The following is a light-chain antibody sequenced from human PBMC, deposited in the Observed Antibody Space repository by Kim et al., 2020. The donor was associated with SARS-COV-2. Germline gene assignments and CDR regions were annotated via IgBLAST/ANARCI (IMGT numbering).Light chain of an antibody. CDR2: GAS. J-gene: IGKJ4*01. V-gene: IGKV1-6*01. Sequence: AIQMTQSPSSLSASVGDRVIITCRASQAIRNDLGWYQQKPGKAPKLLIYGASILQGGVPSRFSGSGAGTDFTLTISSLQPEDFATYFCLQDYSYPLTFGGGTKVDIK. CDR1: QAIRND. CDR3: LQDYSYPLT.